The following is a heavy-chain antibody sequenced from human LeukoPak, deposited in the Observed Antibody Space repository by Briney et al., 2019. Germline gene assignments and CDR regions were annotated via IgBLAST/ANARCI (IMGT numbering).Heavy chain of an antibody. V-gene: IGHV4-34*01. D-gene: IGHD4-23*01. CDR1: GGSFSGYY. CDR3: ARGGKGYGGNLVYFDY. J-gene: IGHJ4*02. CDR2: INHSGST. Sequence: TETLSLTCAVYGGSFSGYYWSWIRQPPGKGLEWIGEINHSGSTNYNPSLKSRVTISVDTPKNQFSLKLSSVTAADTAVYYCARGGKGYGGNLVYFDYWGQGTLVTVSS.